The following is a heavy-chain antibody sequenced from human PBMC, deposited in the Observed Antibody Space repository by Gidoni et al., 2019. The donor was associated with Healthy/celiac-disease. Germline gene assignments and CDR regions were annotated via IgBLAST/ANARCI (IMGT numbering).Heavy chain of an antibody. CDR3: ARRACDSTSCYVVTPLTRLGCLGWFDP. D-gene: IGHD2-2*01. CDR2: INHSGST. CDR1: GGSFSGYY. V-gene: IGHV4-34*01. J-gene: IGHJ5*02. Sequence: QVQLQQWGAGLLKPSATLSLTCAVYGGSFSGYYWSWIPQPPGKGLEWIGEINHSGSTNYNPSLKSRVTISVDTSKNQFSLKLSSVTAADTAVYYCARRACDSTSCYVVTPLTRLGCLGWFDPWGQGTLVTVSS.